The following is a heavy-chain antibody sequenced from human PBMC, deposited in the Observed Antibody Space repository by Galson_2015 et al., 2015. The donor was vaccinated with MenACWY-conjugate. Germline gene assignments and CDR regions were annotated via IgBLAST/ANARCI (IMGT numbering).Heavy chain of an antibody. Sequence: SLRLSCAASGFTFSSYGMHWVRQAPGKGLEWVAFIRYDGSNKYYADSVKGRFTISRDNSKNTLYLQMNSLRAEDTAVYYCAKGGLGYCSGGSCYHFDYWGQGTLVTVSS. CDR3: AKGGLGYCSGGSCYHFDY. D-gene: IGHD2-15*01. V-gene: IGHV3-30*02. CDR2: IRYDGSNK. CDR1: GFTFSSYG. J-gene: IGHJ4*02.